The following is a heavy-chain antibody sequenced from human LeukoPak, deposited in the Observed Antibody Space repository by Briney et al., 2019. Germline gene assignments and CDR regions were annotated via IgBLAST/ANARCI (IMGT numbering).Heavy chain of an antibody. J-gene: IGHJ5*02. CDR1: GYSISSGYY. CDR2: IYHSGDSA. CDR3: VRQERQSNWFDP. V-gene: IGHV4-38-2*02. Sequence: SETLSLTCTVSGYSISSGYYWGWVRQPPGKGLEWIGNIYHSGDSAYYNPSLKSRVTISVDTSKNQFSLKLNSVTATDTDTYYCVRQERQSNWFDPWGQGTLVIVSS.